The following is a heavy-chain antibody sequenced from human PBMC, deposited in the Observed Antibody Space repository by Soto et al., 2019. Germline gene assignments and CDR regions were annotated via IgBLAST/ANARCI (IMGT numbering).Heavy chain of an antibody. V-gene: IGHV3-74*01. CDR3: ASPESGTYSSVS. CDR2: INTDGTNT. Sequence: EVQLVESGGGLVQPGGSLRLSCAASGFTFSSFWMHWVRQAPGKGLVWVSRINTDGTNTIYADSVKGRFTISRDNAKNALYLQMHSLGAEDTAVYYCASPESGTYSSVSWGHGTLVTVSS. CDR1: GFTFSSFW. D-gene: IGHD1-26*01. J-gene: IGHJ5*01.